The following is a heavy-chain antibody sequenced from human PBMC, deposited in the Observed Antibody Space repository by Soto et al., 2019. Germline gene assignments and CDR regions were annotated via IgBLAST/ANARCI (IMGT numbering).Heavy chain of an antibody. CDR3: ARVGPLLGRYGMGV. J-gene: IGHJ6*02. V-gene: IGHV4-30-4*01. CDR2: IYYSGST. Sequence: PSETLSLTCTVSGGSISSGDYYWSWIRQPPGKGLEWIGYIYYSGSTYYNPSLKSRVTISVDTSKNQLSLKLSSVTAADTAVYYRARVGPLLGRYGMGVCHQVPTV. CDR1: GGSISSGDYY.